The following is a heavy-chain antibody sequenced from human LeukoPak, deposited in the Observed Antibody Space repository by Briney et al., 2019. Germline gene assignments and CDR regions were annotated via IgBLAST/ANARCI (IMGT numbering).Heavy chain of an antibody. CDR2: ISSSGGSI. D-gene: IGHD4-23*01. V-gene: IGHV3-11*01. Sequence: GGSLRLSCAASGFTFSDYYMSWIRLAPGKGLEWVSYISSSGGSIYYADSVKGRFTISRDNAKNSLYLQMNSLRAEDTAVYYCARAAVVTSPSDYWGQGILVTVSS. CDR1: GFTFSDYY. CDR3: ARAAVVTSPSDY. J-gene: IGHJ4*02.